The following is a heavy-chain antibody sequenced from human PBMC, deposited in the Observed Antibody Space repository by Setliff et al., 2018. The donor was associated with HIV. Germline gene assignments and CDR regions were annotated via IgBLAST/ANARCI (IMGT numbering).Heavy chain of an antibody. CDR1: GSTFTRYG. CDR3: ARDGEYQVLHYYYSGMDV. V-gene: IGHV1-18*01. J-gene: IGHJ6*02. CDR2: ISANNGNT. Sequence: ASVKVSCKASGSTFTRYGISWVRQAPGQGLEWMGWISANNGNTKYAQRLQGRVTMTTDTSTSTAYMDLRSLRSDDTAVYFCARDGEYQVLHYYYSGMDVWGQGTTVTVSS. D-gene: IGHD2-2*01.